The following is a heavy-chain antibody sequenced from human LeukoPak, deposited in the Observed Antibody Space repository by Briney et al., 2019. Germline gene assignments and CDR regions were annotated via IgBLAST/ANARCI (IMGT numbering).Heavy chain of an antibody. CDR3: ARGFGSGTSPIDL. V-gene: IGHV4-4*07. CDR2: IYATDLT. CDR1: GRCIRSVY. Sequence: SETLSLTCTVSGRCIRSVYWNWIRQSAGKGLEWIGRIYATDLTNYNPSLKSRVTLSVDMSKNELSLTLKSVTAADTAVYYCARGFGSGTSPIDLWGKGALVTVSS. J-gene: IGHJ5*02. D-gene: IGHD3-10*01.